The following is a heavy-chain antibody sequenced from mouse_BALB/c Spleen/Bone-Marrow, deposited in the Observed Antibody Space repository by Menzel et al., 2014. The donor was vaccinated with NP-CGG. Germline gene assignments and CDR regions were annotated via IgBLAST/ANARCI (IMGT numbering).Heavy chain of an antibody. V-gene: IGHV1-19*01. CDR3: ARPPYYGNYVDY. J-gene: IGHJ2*01. Sequence: EVQLQQSGPELVKPGASVKMSCKASGYTFTDYYMDWVKQSHGESFEWIGRVNPYNGGTSHNQKFKGKATLTVDKSSSTAYMELNSLTSEDSAVYYCARPPYYGNYVDYWGQGTTLTVSS. CDR1: GYTFTDYY. CDR2: VNPYNGGT. D-gene: IGHD2-10*01.